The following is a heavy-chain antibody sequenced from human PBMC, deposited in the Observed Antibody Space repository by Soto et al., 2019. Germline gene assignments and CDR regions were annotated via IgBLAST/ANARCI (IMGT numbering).Heavy chain of an antibody. J-gene: IGHJ6*02. CDR1: GFTFKTHA. Sequence: QVQLVESGGGVVQPGTSLRLSCAAFGFTFKTHAMHWVRQAPGKGLEWMAVIAYDGNEKLYADSVKGRFTISRDNSKNALYLQINTLRNEDTAVYYCGKDVGDYVPYYYGVDVWGQGTTVTVSS. V-gene: IGHV3-30*18. CDR2: IAYDGNEK. D-gene: IGHD1-26*01. CDR3: GKDVGDYVPYYYGVDV.